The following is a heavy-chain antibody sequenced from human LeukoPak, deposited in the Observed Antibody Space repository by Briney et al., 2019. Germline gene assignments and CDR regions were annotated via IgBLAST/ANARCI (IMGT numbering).Heavy chain of an antibody. CDR2: IIPIFGTA. CDR1: GGTFSSYA. D-gene: IGHD1-26*01. Sequence: SVKVSCKASGGTFSSYAISWVRQAPGQGLEWMGGIIPIFGTANYAQKFQGRVTITADESTSTAYMELRSLRSDDTAVYYCALRPQIVGATTGFDYWGQGTLVTVSS. J-gene: IGHJ4*02. CDR3: ALRPQIVGATTGFDY. V-gene: IGHV1-69*13.